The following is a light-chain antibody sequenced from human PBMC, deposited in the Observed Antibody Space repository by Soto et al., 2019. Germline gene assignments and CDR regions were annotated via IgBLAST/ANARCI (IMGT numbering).Light chain of an antibody. Sequence: QSALTQPASVSGSPGQSITISCTGTNSDVGGYDYVSWYQQHPGKAPKLMIYEVSHRPSGVSHRFSGSRSVNTASLTISGLQAEDEADYYCSSYTSSTTLGVFGGGTKLTVL. V-gene: IGLV2-14*01. CDR2: EVS. J-gene: IGLJ3*02. CDR1: NSDVGGYDY. CDR3: SSYTSSTTLGV.